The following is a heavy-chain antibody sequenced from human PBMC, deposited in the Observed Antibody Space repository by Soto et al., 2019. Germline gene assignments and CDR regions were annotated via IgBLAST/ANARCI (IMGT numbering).Heavy chain of an antibody. D-gene: IGHD3-10*01. Sequence: QVQLVQSGAEVKKPGASVTVSCKTSGYTFTTYAMHWVRQAPGQRLEWMGCINAGGGDTKYSQRFQGRVTISRDTSASTVYMELSSRTPEDTAVYYCARGRVFRGVTTSVPHDFWGQGTLVTVSS. CDR2: INAGGGDT. V-gene: IGHV1-3*01. CDR3: ARGRVFRGVTTSVPHDF. CDR1: GYTFTTYA. J-gene: IGHJ4*02.